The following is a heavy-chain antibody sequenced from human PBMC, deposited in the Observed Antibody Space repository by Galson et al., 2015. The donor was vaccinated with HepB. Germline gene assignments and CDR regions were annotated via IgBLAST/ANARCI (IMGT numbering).Heavy chain of an antibody. CDR3: ARDPGSGFEYGMDV. J-gene: IGHJ6*02. Sequence: SVKVSCKASGYTFTSYGISWVRQAPGQGLEWMGWISAYNGNTNYAQKLRGRVTMTTDTSTSTAYMELRSLRSDDTAVYYCARDPGSGFEYGMDVWGQGTTVTVSS. D-gene: IGHD6-19*01. V-gene: IGHV1-18*01. CDR2: ISAYNGNT. CDR1: GYTFTSYG.